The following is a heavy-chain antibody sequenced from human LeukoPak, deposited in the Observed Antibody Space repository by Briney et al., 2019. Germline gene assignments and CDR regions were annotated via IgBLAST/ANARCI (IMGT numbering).Heavy chain of an antibody. CDR3: ARSATGDRFDY. D-gene: IGHD3-16*01. Sequence: GGSLRLSCAASGFTVSSNYMSWVRQAPGKGLEWVSVIYSGGSTYYADSVKGRLTISRDNSKNTLYLQMNSLRAEDTAVYYCARSATGDRFDYWGQGTLVTVSS. CDR2: IYSGGST. J-gene: IGHJ4*02. V-gene: IGHV3-53*01. CDR1: GFTVSSNY.